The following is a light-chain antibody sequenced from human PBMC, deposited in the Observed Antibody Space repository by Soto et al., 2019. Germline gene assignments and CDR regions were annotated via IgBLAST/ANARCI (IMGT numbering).Light chain of an antibody. CDR3: HQLDSFPIT. V-gene: IGKV1-39*01. Sequence: DIQMTQSPSSLSASLGDRVTITCRASQSISSYLNWYQQKPGKAPKLLIYAASTLQSGVPSRFSGSGSGKDFTLTISSLQPEDFATYYCHQLDSFPITLGQGTRLEIK. CDR2: AAS. J-gene: IGKJ5*01. CDR1: QSISSY.